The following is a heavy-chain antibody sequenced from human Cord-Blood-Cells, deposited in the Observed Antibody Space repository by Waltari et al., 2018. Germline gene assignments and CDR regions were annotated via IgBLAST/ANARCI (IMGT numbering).Heavy chain of an antibody. Sequence: EVQLVQSGAEVKKPGESLKISCKGSGYSFLSYWIGWVRQMPGKGLEWMGIIYPGDSDTRYSPSFQGQVTISADKSISTAYLQWSSLKASDTAMYYCARQSAYCTNGVCYGDYWGQGTLVTVSS. CDR2: IYPGDSDT. D-gene: IGHD2-8*01. J-gene: IGHJ4*02. V-gene: IGHV5-51*01. CDR3: ARQSAYCTNGVCYGDY. CDR1: GYSFLSYW.